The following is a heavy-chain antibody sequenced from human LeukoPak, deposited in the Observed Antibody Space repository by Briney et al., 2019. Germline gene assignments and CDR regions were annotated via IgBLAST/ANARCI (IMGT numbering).Heavy chain of an antibody. CDR1: GGTFINTA. V-gene: IGHV1-69*05. CDR2: IIPMFGSP. CDR3: ARGMGYRYVLDY. J-gene: IGHJ4*02. Sequence: GAPVKVSCKASGGTFINTAINWVRQAPGQGLEWMGRIIPMFGSPDYAQKFQGRVTITTDESMKTAYMEVSSLTSDDTAVYYCARGMGYRYVLDYWGQGALVTVSS. D-gene: IGHD6-13*01.